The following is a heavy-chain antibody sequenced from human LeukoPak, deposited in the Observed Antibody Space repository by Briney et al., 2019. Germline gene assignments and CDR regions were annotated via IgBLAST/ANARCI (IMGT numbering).Heavy chain of an antibody. J-gene: IGHJ4*02. CDR2: ISYDGSNK. D-gene: IGHD3-9*01. V-gene: IGHV3-30*04. CDR1: GFTFSSYA. CDR3: ARDYAGDWLREMDY. Sequence: PGGSLRLSCAASGFTFSSYAMHWVRQAPGKGLEWVAVISYDGSNKYYADSVKGRFTISRDNSKNTLYLQMNSLRAEDTAVYYCARDYAGDWLREMDYWGQGTLVTVSS.